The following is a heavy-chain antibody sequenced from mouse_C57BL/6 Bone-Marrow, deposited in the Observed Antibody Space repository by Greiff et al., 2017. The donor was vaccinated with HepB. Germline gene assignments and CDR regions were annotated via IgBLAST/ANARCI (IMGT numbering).Heavy chain of an antibody. CDR2: INPSSGYT. J-gene: IGHJ2*01. CDR1: GYTFTSYT. CDR3: ARKVTTY. Sequence: VKVVESGAELARPGASVKMSCKASGYTFTSYTMHWVKQRPGQGLEWIGYINPSSGYTKYNQKFKDKATLTADKSSSTAYMQLSSLTSEDSAVYYCARKVTTYWGQGTTLTVSS. D-gene: IGHD2-1*01. V-gene: IGHV1-4*01.